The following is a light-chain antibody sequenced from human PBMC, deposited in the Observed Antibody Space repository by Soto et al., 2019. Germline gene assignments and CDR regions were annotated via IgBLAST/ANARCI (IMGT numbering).Light chain of an antibody. V-gene: IGKV2-28*01. CDR3: MQALQTPWT. CDR1: QSLLHSDGKTY. CDR2: LGS. Sequence: DIVITQTPLSLSVTPGQPASISCKSSQSLLHSDGKTYLDWYLQKPGQSPQLLIYLGSNRASGVPDRFSGSGSGTDFTLKISRVEAEDVGVYYCMQALQTPWTYGQGTKVDIK. J-gene: IGKJ1*01.